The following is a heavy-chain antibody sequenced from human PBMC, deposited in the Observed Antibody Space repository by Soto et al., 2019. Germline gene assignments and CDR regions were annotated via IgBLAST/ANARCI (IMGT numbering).Heavy chain of an antibody. D-gene: IGHD2-15*01. CDR2: IKQDGSEK. CDR1: GFTFSSYW. CDR3: ARVRRYCSGGSCYVYFDY. Sequence: GGSLRLSCAASGFTFSSYWMSWVRQAPGKGLEWVANIKQDGSEKYYVDSVKGRFTISRDNAKNSLYLQMNSLRAADTAVYYCARVRRYCSGGSCYVYFDYWGQGTLVTVSS. J-gene: IGHJ4*02. V-gene: IGHV3-7*01.